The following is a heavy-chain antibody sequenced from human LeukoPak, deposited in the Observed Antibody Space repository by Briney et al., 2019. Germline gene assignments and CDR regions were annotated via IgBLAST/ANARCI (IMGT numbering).Heavy chain of an antibody. J-gene: IGHJ4*02. V-gene: IGHV3-23*01. D-gene: IGHD3-22*01. CDR2: ISDSGDST. CDR3: AKVGIVVGGDYYDY. CDR1: GFTFSINA. Sequence: PGGSLRLSCATSGFTFSINAMSWVRQAPGRGLEWVSVISDSGDSTNYADSVKGRFTISRDNSKNTVYLQMNSLGVEDTAVYYCAKVGIVVGGDYYDYWGQGTLVTVSS.